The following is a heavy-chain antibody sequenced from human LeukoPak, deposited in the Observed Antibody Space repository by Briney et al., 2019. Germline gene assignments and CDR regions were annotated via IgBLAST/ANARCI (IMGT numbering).Heavy chain of an antibody. V-gene: IGHV1-18*01. J-gene: IGHJ4*02. D-gene: IGHD4-17*01. CDR3: ARDSLHNYGEPFDY. Sequence: ASVKVSCKASGYTFTSYGISWVRQAPGQGLEWMGWISAYNGNTNYAQKLQGRVTMTADTSTSTAYMELRSLRSDDTAVYYCARDSLHNYGEPFDYWGQGTLVTVSS. CDR2: ISAYNGNT. CDR1: GYTFTSYG.